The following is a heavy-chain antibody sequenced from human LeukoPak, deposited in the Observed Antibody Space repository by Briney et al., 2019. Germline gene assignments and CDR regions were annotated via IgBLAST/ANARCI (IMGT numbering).Heavy chain of an antibody. D-gene: IGHD6-19*01. CDR1: GGSISSSSYY. CDR3: ARQSIAVAGPIDY. CDR2: IYYSGST. J-gene: IGHJ4*02. V-gene: IGHV4-39*01. Sequence: SETLSLTCTVSGGSISSSSYYWGWIRQPPGKGLEWIGSIYYSGSTYYNPSLTSRVTISVDTSKNQFSLKLSSVTAADTAVYYCARQSIAVAGPIDYWGQGTLVTVSS.